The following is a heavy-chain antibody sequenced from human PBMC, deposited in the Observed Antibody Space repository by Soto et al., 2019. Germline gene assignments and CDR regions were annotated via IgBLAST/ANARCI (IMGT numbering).Heavy chain of an antibody. V-gene: IGHV1-18*01. J-gene: IGHJ6*02. CDR3: ARDLLVGATLPSYYGMDV. D-gene: IGHD1-26*01. CDR2: ISAYNGNT. CDR1: GYTFTSSG. Sequence: QVQLVQSGAEVKKPGASVKVSCKASGYTFTSSGISWVRPAPGQGLEWMGWISAYNGNTNYARKLQGRVTMTTDTSTSTAYMELRSLRSDDTAVYYCARDLLVGATLPSYYGMDVWGQGTTVTVSS.